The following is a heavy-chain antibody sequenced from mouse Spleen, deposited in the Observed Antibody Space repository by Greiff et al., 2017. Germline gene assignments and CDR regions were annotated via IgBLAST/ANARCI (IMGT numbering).Heavy chain of an antibody. Sequence: VQLQQSGAELVKPGASVKLSCKASGYTFTEYSIHWVKQRSGQGLEWIGWFYPGSGSIKYNENFKDKATLTADKSSSTVYMELSRLTSEDSAVYLCARHERDYYSSSYAMDYWGQGTSVTVSS. CDR1: GYTFTEYS. CDR2: FYPGSGSI. J-gene: IGHJ4*01. CDR3: ARHERDYYSSSYAMDY. V-gene: IGHV1-62-2*01. D-gene: IGHD1-1*01.